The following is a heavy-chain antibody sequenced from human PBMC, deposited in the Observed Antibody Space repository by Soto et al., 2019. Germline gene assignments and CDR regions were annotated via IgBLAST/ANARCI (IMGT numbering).Heavy chain of an antibody. V-gene: IGHV3-30*14. CDR1: GFTFSSYA. D-gene: IGHD3-16*01. CDR3: VKQAHGLDGVGFDY. Sequence: PGGSLRLSCAASGFTFSSYAMHWVRQAPGKGLEWVAVISYDGSNKYYADPVKDRFRISRDNSKNTIYLQMGSLRPEDTARYYCVKQAHGLDGVGFDYWGRGAQVTVSS. J-gene: IGHJ4*01. CDR2: ISYDGSNK.